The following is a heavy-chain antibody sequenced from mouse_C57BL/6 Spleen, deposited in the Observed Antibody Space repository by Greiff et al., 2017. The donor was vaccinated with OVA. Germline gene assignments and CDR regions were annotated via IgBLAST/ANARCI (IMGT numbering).Heavy chain of an antibody. J-gene: IGHJ2*01. Sequence: EVKLVESEGGLVQPGSSMKLSCTASGFTFSDYYMAWVRQVPEKGLEWVANINYDGSSTYYLDSLKSRFIISRDNAKNILYLQMSSLKSEDTATYYCARDYYYFDSWGQGTTLTVSS. CDR2: INYDGSST. D-gene: IGHD1-1*01. CDR1: GFTFSDYY. V-gene: IGHV5-16*01. CDR3: ARDYYYFDS.